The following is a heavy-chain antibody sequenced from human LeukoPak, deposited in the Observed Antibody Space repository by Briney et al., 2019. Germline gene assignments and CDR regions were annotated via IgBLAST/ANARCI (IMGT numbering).Heavy chain of an antibody. J-gene: IGHJ4*02. CDR3: AREPTYYYDSSGYYYFDY. D-gene: IGHD3-22*01. Sequence: SVKVSCKASGGTYSSYAISWVRQAPGQGLEWMGGIIPIFGTANYAQKFQGRVTITADESTSTAYMELSSLRSEDTAVYYCAREPTYYYDSSGYYYFDYWGQGTLVTVSS. CDR1: GGTYSSYA. CDR2: IIPIFGTA. V-gene: IGHV1-69*13.